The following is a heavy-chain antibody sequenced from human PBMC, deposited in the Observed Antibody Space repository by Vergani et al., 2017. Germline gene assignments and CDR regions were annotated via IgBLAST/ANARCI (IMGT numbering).Heavy chain of an antibody. CDR2: INPNSGST. CDR3: ARGYGDCDGGVDY. J-gene: IGHJ4*02. D-gene: IGHD4-17*01. CDR1: GYTFTGYY. Sequence: QVQLVQSGAEVKKPGASVKVSCKASGYTFTGYYMHWVRQAPGQGLEWMGWINPNSGSTNYAQKFQGRVTMTRDTSISTAYMELSRLRYDDTAVYYCARGYGDCDGGVDYWGQGTLVTVSS. V-gene: IGHV1-2*02.